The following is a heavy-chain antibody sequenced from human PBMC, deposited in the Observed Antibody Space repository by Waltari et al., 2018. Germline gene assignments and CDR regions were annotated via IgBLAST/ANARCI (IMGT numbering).Heavy chain of an antibody. CDR2: IYYSGST. D-gene: IGHD6-13*01. V-gene: IGHV4-39*01. J-gene: IGHJ4*02. Sequence: QLQLQESGPGLVKPSETLSLTCTVSGGSISSSSYYWGWIRQPQGKGLEWIGSIYYSGSTYYNPSLKSRVTISVDTSKNQFSLKLSSVTAADTAVYYCARQTTGYSSSWYPYYFDYWGQGTLVTVSS. CDR3: ARQTTGYSSSWYPYYFDY. CDR1: GGSISSSSYY.